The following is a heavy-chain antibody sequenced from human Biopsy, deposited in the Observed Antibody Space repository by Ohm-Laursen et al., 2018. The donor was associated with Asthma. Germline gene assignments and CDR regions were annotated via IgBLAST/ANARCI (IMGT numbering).Heavy chain of an antibody. V-gene: IGHV3-30*18. J-gene: IGHJ4*02. Sequence: SLRLPRAASRFTFSNYGMHWVRQAPGKGLDWVAVISFDGSNKNYTDSVKGRFTISRDNSRNTLHLQMNSLRAEDTAVYYCAKDVFPGWELRRGPDYWGQGTLVTVSS. CDR3: AKDVFPGWELRRGPDY. CDR1: RFTFSNYG. D-gene: IGHD1-26*01. CDR2: ISFDGSNK.